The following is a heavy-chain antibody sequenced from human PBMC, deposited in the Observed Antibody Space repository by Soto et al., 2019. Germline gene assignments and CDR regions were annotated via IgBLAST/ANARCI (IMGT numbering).Heavy chain of an antibody. D-gene: IGHD2-15*01. J-gene: IGHJ6*02. CDR3: ARELPTTLGSYYAMDV. Sequence: QVQLVESGGGVVQPGRSLRLSCAASGFTFSNYEMHWVRQAPGKGLEWVALISYDGNKICYADSVKGRFTISRDNSKNTRYLQMNSLRAEDTAVYYCARELPTTLGSYYAMDVWGQGTTVTVSS. CDR1: GFTFSNYE. V-gene: IGHV3-30-3*01. CDR2: ISYDGNKI.